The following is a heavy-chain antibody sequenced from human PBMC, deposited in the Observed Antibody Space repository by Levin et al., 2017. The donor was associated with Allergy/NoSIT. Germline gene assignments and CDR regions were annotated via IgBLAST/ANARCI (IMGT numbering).Heavy chain of an antibody. CDR2: IYYSGST. CDR1: GGSISSYY. Sequence: SQTLSLTCTVSGGSISSYYWSWIRQPPGKGLEWIGYIYYSGSTNYNPSLKSRVTISVDTSKNQFSLKLSSVTAADTAVYYCAGVMETYDFWSGYFHDAFDIWGQGTMVTVSS. J-gene: IGHJ3*02. CDR3: AGVMETYDFWSGYFHDAFDI. V-gene: IGHV4-59*01. D-gene: IGHD3-3*01.